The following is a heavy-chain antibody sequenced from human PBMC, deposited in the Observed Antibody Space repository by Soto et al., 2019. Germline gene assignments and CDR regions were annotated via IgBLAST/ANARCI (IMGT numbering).Heavy chain of an antibody. Sequence: QVQLQESGPGLVKPSQTLSLPCTVSGGSISSGGYYWSWIRQHPGKGLEWIGYIYYSGSTYYNPSLKSRVTIAVDTSKNQFSLNLSSVTAADTAVYYCARGKSYSSSLLVRYYFDYWGQETLVTVSS. J-gene: IGHJ4*02. CDR1: GGSISSGGYY. V-gene: IGHV4-31*03. CDR3: ARGKSYSSSLLVRYYFDY. D-gene: IGHD6-13*01. CDR2: IYYSGST.